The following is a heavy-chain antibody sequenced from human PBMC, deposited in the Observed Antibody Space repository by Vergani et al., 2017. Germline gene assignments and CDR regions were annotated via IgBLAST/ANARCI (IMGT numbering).Heavy chain of an antibody. V-gene: IGHV4-34*01. CDR1: GGSFSGYY. Sequence: VQLQQWGAGLLKPSETLSLTCAVYGGSFSGYYWSWIRQPPGKGLEWIGEINHSGSTNYNPSLKSRVTISVDTSKNQFSLKLSSVTAADTAVYYCARGRYCSSTSCYDRWYFDLWGRGTLVTVSS. CDR3: ARGRYCSSTSCYDRWYFDL. CDR2: INHSGST. J-gene: IGHJ2*01. D-gene: IGHD2-2*01.